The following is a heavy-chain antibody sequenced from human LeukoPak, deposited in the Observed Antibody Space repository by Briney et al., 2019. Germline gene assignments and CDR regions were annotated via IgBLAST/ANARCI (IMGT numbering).Heavy chain of an antibody. CDR2: ISSSGSTI. Sequence: PGGSLSLSCAASGFTFSDYYMSWIRQAPGKGLEWVSYISSSGSTIYYADSVKGRFTISRDNAKNSLYLQMNSLRAEDTAVYYCAGTGMYYYDSSGDPYFDYWGQGTLVTVSS. J-gene: IGHJ4*02. CDR3: AGTGMYYYDSSGDPYFDY. D-gene: IGHD3-22*01. V-gene: IGHV3-11*01. CDR1: GFTFSDYY.